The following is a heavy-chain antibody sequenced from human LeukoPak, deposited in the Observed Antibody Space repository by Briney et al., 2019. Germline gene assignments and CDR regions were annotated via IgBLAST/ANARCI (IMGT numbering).Heavy chain of an antibody. V-gene: IGHV1-2*02. Sequence: ASVKVSCKASGYTFNGHYMHWVRQAPGQGLEWMGWINPNSGGTNYAQKFQGRVTMTRDTSISTAYMELSRLRSDDTAVYYCARTLDTAMARHFDYWGQGTLVTVSS. J-gene: IGHJ4*02. CDR3: ARTLDTAMARHFDY. D-gene: IGHD5-18*01. CDR2: INPNSGGT. CDR1: GYTFNGHY.